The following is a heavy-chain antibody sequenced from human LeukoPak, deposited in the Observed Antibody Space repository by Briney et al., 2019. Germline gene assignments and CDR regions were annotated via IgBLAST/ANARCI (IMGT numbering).Heavy chain of an antibody. D-gene: IGHD3-22*01. V-gene: IGHV3-30*04. Sequence: SGWSLRLSCATSGFTFSSYSMHWVRQAPGKGLEWVAIMSLDGRSKYYADSVKGRFTISSDSSKHMLYLQMNSLTVEDTALYYCVRSYESTGYYFLDYWGQGTLVTVSS. CDR1: GFTFSSYS. J-gene: IGHJ4*02. CDR2: MSLDGRSK. CDR3: VRSYESTGYYFLDY.